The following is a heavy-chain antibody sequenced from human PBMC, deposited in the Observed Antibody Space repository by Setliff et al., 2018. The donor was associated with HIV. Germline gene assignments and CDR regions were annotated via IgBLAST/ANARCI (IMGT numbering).Heavy chain of an antibody. Sequence: SETLSLTCTVSGGSISSHYWSWIRQPPGKGLEWIGYIYYSGNTNYNPSLKSRVTMSVDTSKNQFSLKLSSVTAADTAVYYCARGGGYDRSGYYPFDYWGQGTPVTVSS. CDR3: ARGGGYDRSGYYPFDY. V-gene: IGHV4-59*11. CDR2: IYYSGNT. J-gene: IGHJ4*02. CDR1: GGSISSHY. D-gene: IGHD3-22*01.